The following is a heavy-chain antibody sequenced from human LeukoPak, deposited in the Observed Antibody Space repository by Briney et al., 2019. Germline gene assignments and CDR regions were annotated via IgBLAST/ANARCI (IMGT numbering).Heavy chain of an antibody. CDR2: INPNSGGT. CDR3: ARVSCSSTSCRGNWFDP. D-gene: IGHD2-2*01. CDR1: GYTFTGYY. Sequence: ASVKVSCKASGYTFTGYYMHWVRQAPGQGLEWMGWINPNSGGTNYAQKFQGRVTMTRDTSISTAYMELSSLRSDDTAVYYCARVSCSSTSCRGNWFDPWGQGTLVTVSS. V-gene: IGHV1-2*02. J-gene: IGHJ5*02.